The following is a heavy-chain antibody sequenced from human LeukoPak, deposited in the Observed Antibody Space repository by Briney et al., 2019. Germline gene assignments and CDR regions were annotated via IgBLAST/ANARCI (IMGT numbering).Heavy chain of an antibody. J-gene: IGHJ4*02. CDR2: IIPIFGTA. Sequence: ASVKVSFKASGGPSISYAISWVRPAPGEGLAWKGRIIPIFGTANYAQKFQGRVTITTDESTSTAYMELSSLRSEDTAVYYCASSGLLELQAFDYWGQGTLVTVSS. CDR1: GGPSISYA. V-gene: IGHV1-69*05. D-gene: IGHD1-7*01. CDR3: ASSGLLELQAFDY.